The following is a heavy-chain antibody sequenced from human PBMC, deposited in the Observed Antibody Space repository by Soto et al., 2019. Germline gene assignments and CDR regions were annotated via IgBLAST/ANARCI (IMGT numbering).Heavy chain of an antibody. CDR1: GFTVSSNY. V-gene: IGHV3-66*01. CDR3: AAGALPEEFDAFDI. D-gene: IGHD3-10*01. J-gene: IGHJ3*02. CDR2: IYTNGKT. Sequence: EVQLVESGGGLVQPGGSLRLSCAACGFTVSSNYMSWVRQAPGKGLDWVSVIYTNGKTYYGGSVKGRFTISRDNSKNTLYLQMNSLRVDDTAVYYCAAGALPEEFDAFDIWGQGTMVTVSS.